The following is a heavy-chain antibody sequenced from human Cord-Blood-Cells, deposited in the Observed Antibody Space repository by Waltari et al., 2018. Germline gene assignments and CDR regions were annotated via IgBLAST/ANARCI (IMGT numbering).Heavy chain of an antibody. V-gene: IGHV3-53*01. Sequence: EVQLVESGGGLIQPGGSLRLSCAASGFTVSSNYMSWVRQAPGKGLEWVSVIYSGGSRYYADAVKGRFTISRDNSKNTLYLQMNSLRADDTAVYYCARDMPVKQLVYYMDVWGKGTTVTVSS. J-gene: IGHJ6*03. D-gene: IGHD6-6*01. CDR2: IYSGGSR. CDR3: ARDMPVKQLVYYMDV. CDR1: GFTVSSNY.